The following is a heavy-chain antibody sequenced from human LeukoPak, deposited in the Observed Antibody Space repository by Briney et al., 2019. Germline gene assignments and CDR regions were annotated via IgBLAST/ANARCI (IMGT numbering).Heavy chain of an antibody. CDR2: IYYSGST. V-gene: IGHV4-59*01. D-gene: IGHD2-15*01. CDR1: GGSISSYY. CDR3: ARAPTYCSGGSCYPNWFDP. J-gene: IGHJ5*02. Sequence: PSETLSLTCTVSGGSISSYYWSWIRQPPGKGLEWIGYIYYSGSTNYNPSLKSRVTISVDTSKNQFSLKLSSVTAADTAVYYCARAPTYCSGGSCYPNWFDPWGQGTLVTVSS.